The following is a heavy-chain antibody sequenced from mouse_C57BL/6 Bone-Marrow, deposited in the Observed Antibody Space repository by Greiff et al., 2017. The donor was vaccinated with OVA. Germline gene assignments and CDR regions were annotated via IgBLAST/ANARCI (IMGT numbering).Heavy chain of an antibody. CDR1: GYSITSDY. CDR3: ARRSVCGNSWYFDV. Sequence: VQLKQSGPGLAKPSQTLSLTCSVTGYSITSDYWNWIRKFPGNKLEYMGYISYSGSTYYNPSLKSRISITRDTSKNQYYLQLNSVTTEDTATYYCARRSVCGNSWYFDVWGTGTTVTVSS. D-gene: IGHD2-1*01. CDR2: ISYSGST. V-gene: IGHV3-8*01. J-gene: IGHJ1*03.